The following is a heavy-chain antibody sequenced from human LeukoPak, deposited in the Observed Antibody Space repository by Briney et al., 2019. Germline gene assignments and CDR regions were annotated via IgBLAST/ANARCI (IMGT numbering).Heavy chain of an antibody. CDR1: GFTFSSYS. D-gene: IGHD3-16*01. V-gene: IGHV3-23*01. CDR3: AKGSGFGAARYYFDY. J-gene: IGHJ4*02. CDR2: ISGSAGTT. Sequence: GGSLRLSCAASGFTFSSYSMNWVRQAPGKGLEWVSVISGSAGTTYYADSVKGRFTISRDNSKNTLYLQMNSLRAEDTAVYYCAKGSGFGAARYYFDYWGQGTLVTVSS.